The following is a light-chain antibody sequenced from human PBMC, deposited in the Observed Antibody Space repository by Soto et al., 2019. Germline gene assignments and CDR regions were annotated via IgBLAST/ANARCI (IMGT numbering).Light chain of an antibody. CDR3: QQYDRFPYT. CDR2: KAS. J-gene: IGKJ2*01. Sequence: DIQMTQSTSRLSASIGDTVIITYRASQSINSWLAWYQQKPGKAPKLLIHKASTLESGVPSRFSGSESGTEFTLTISSLQPDDFATFYCQQYDRFPYTFGQGTKLEIK. CDR1: QSINSW. V-gene: IGKV1-5*03.